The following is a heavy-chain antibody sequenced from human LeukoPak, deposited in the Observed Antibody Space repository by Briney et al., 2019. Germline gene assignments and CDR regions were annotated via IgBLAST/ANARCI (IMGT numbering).Heavy chain of an antibody. V-gene: IGHV4-31*03. CDR2: IYYSGST. Sequence: ASETLSLTCTVSGGSISSGGYYWSWIRQHPGKGLEWIGYIYYSGSTYYNPSLKSRVTISVDTSKNQFSLKLSSVTAADTAVYYCARGEVPAATWFDPWGQGTLVTVSS. CDR1: GGSISSGGYY. J-gene: IGHJ5*02. CDR3: ARGEVPAATWFDP. D-gene: IGHD2-2*01.